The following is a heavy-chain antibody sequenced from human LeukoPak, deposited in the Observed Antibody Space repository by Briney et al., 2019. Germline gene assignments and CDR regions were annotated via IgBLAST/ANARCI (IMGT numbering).Heavy chain of an antibody. V-gene: IGHV4-61*02. D-gene: IGHD3-3*01. CDR2: ISSSGST. J-gene: IGHJ4*02. Sequence: SETLSLTCTVSGDSISSGDYYWSWIRQPAGKGLEWIGRISSSGSTNYNPSLKSRVTISVDTSKNQFSLKLSSVTAADTAVYFCARKGLRPLEWLSEYFFDYWGQGTLVSVAS. CDR1: GDSISSGDYY. CDR3: ARKGLRPLEWLSEYFFDY.